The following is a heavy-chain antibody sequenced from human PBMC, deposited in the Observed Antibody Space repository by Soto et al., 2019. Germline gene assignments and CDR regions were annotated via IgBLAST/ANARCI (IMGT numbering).Heavy chain of an antibody. V-gene: IGHV3-30-3*01. J-gene: IGHJ4*02. Sequence: QVQVVESGGGVVQPGRSLRLSCAASGFTFSNYAMHWVRQAPGKGLEWVAVISYDGSNKYYADSVKGRLTISRDNSKNTVYPQLNSLRAEDTAVYFCARAGFNYYFDHWGLGTLVTVSS. CDR2: ISYDGSNK. CDR1: GFTFSNYA. CDR3: ARAGFNYYFDH.